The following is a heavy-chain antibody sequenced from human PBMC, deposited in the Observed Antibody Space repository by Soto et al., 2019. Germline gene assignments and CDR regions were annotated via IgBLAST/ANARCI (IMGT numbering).Heavy chain of an antibody. V-gene: IGHV3-7*01. J-gene: IGHJ4*01. CDR2: IKRDASEK. CDR3: ARDSGDGSGSSVNHYLDY. D-gene: IGHD3-10*01. Sequence: EVQLVESGGALVQPGGSLRLSCAASGFAFGNYWMSWVRQAPGKGLECLATIKRDASEKKYVDSVKGRFTMSRDNAKNSLYLQMDSLRAEDTAVYYRARDSGDGSGSSVNHYLDYWGHGTLVTVSS. CDR1: GFAFGNYW.